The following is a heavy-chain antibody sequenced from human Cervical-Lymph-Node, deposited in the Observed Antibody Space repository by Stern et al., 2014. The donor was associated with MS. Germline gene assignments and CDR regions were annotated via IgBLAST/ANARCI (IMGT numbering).Heavy chain of an antibody. V-gene: IGHV1-8*01. Sequence: QMQLVQSGAEVKKPGASVKVSCKASGYTFSNYEINWVRQATGQGLEWMGWMNPNSGNTGYAQKFQGRVTMTSNTSISTAYMELGSLRSEDSAVYYCATEWDDYRPFWGQGTLVTVSS. CDR3: ATEWDDYRPF. CDR2: MNPNSGNT. D-gene: IGHD4-11*01. CDR1: GYTFSNYE. J-gene: IGHJ4*02.